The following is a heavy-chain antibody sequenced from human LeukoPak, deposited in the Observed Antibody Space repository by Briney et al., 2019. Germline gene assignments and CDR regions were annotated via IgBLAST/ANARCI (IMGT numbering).Heavy chain of an antibody. D-gene: IGHD3-22*01. CDR3: ASLGYYDSSGYFGY. CDR2: ISSSSSYI. J-gene: IGHJ4*02. CDR1: GFTFSSYS. V-gene: IGHV3-21*01. Sequence: GRSLRLSCAASGFTFSSYSMNWVRQAPGKGLEWVSSISSSSSYIYYADSVKGRFTISRDNAKNSLYLQMNSLRAEDTAVYYCASLGYYDSSGYFGYWGQGTLVTVSS.